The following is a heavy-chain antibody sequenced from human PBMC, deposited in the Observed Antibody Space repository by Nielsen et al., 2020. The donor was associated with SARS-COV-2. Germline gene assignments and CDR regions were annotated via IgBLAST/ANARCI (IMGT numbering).Heavy chain of an antibody. D-gene: IGHD2-15*01. J-gene: IGHJ4*02. CDR1: GFTFSTFG. CDR2: ISGSGSYA. Sequence: GESLKISCTASGFTFSTFGMSWVRQAPGKGLEWVSRISGSGSYADYADSVKGRFTISRDNSNSTLYLQMNSLRAEDTAIYYCAKAFRSGDYLRAATDYWGQGTLVTVSS. V-gene: IGHV3-23*01. CDR3: AKAFRSGDYLRAATDY.